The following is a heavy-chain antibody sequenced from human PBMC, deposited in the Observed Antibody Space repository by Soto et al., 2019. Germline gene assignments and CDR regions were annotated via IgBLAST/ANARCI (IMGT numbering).Heavy chain of an antibody. Sequence: AASVKVSCKASGGTFSSYAISWVRQAPGQGLEWMGGIIPIFGTANYAQKFQGRVTITADESTSTAYMELSSLRSEDTAVYYCAIPDVFIASREHYYYGMDVWGEGTTVTVSS. CDR3: AIPDVFIASREHYYYGMDV. CDR1: GGTFSSYA. D-gene: IGHD6-6*01. CDR2: IIPIFGTA. J-gene: IGHJ6*04. V-gene: IGHV1-69*13.